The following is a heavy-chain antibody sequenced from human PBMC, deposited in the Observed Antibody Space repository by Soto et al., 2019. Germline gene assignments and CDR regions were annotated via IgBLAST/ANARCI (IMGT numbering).Heavy chain of an antibody. CDR2: INPNTGVT. CDR3: VRTQDDLLYGCDV. CDR1: GYSFTDHY. V-gene: IGHV1-2*02. Sequence: QAQLVQSGAAVKKPGALVKVSCKASGYSFTDHYMHWVRQAPGQGLEWLGWINPNTGVTHFAQKFQGRQTMNSDPSIHTAYMELTWLKSDDTSFYYSVRTQDDLLYGCDVWGQGTTVTVSS. D-gene: IGHD4-17*01. J-gene: IGHJ6*02.